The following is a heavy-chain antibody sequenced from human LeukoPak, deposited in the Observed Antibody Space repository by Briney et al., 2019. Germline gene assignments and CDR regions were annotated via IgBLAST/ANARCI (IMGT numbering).Heavy chain of an antibody. CDR3: ATESIAAARNWFDP. D-gene: IGHD6-13*01. Sequence: ASVKVSCKASGYTFTSYAISWVRQAPGQGLEWMGWISADNGNTDYAQRFQGRVTMTTDTSTSTAYMELRSLRSDDTAVYYCATESIAAARNWFDPWGQGTLVTVSS. CDR2: ISADNGNT. V-gene: IGHV1-18*01. J-gene: IGHJ5*02. CDR1: GYTFTSYA.